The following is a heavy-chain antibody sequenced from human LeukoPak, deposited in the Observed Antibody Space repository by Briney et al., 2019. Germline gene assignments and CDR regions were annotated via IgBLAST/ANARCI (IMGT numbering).Heavy chain of an antibody. J-gene: IGHJ4*02. CDR2: IYTSGST. V-gene: IGHV4-61*02. D-gene: IGHD6-13*01. CDR1: RGSISSGSYY. CDR3: ARNFGYSSSWYSFDY. Sequence: SETLSLTCTVSRGSISSGSYYWSWIRQLAGKGLEWIGRIYTSGSTNYNPSLKSRVTISVDTSKNQFSLKLSSVTAADTAVYYCARNFGYSSSWYSFDYWGQGTLVTVSS.